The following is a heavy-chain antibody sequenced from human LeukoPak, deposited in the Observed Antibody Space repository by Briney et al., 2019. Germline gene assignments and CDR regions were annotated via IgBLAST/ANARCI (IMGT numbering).Heavy chain of an antibody. CDR2: INPSGGST. V-gene: IGHV1-46*01. J-gene: IGHJ4*02. CDR3: AKYGLSPYFDY. CDR1: GYTFTNYQ. Sequence: ASVKVSCKASGYTFTNYQIQWVRQAPGQGLEWMGIINPSGGSTSNAQKFQGRVTMTRDMSTSTVYMELSSLTSEDMAIYYCAKYGLSPYFDYWGQGTLVTVSS. D-gene: IGHD4-17*01.